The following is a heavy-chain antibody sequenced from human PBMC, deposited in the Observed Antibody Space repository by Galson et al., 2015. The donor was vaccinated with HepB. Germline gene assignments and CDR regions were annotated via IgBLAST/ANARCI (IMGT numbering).Heavy chain of an antibody. CDR3: ARDLGGSTSWSTTPYNWFGP. D-gene: IGHD2-2*01. CDR2: INPSGGST. CDR1: GYTFTSYY. Sequence: SVKVSCKASGYTFTSYYMHWVRQAPGQGLEWMGIINPSGGSTSYAQKFQGRVTMTRDTSTSTVYMELSSLSSEDTAVYYCARDLGGSTSWSTTPYNWFGPWGQGTLVTVSS. J-gene: IGHJ5*02. V-gene: IGHV1-46*03.